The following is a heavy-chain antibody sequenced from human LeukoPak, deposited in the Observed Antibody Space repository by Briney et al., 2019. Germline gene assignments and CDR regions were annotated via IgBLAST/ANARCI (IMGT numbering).Heavy chain of an antibody. J-gene: IGHJ4*02. D-gene: IGHD6-6*01. CDR1: GGSISSHY. Sequence: TSETLSLTCTVSGGSISSHYWSWIRQPPGKGLEWIAYIFYSGSTNYNPSLKSRVTISVDTSKNQFSLKLTSVTAADTAVYYCARGGRWYSSSSVYFEYWGLGTLVTVSS. CDR3: ARGGRWYSSSSVYFEY. CDR2: IFYSGST. V-gene: IGHV4-59*11.